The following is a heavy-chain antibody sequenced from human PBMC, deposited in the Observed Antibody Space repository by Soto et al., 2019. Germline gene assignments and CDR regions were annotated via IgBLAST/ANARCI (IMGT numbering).Heavy chain of an antibody. D-gene: IGHD2-15*01. CDR1: GGTFSSYA. J-gene: IGHJ5*02. V-gene: IGHV1-69*13. CDR2: IIPIFGTA. CDR3: ASCSGGSCDTYNWFDP. Sequence: SVKVSCKASGGTFSSYAISWVRQAPGQGLEWMGGIIPIFGTANYAQKFQGRVTITADESTSTAYMELSSLRSEDTAVYYCASCSGGSCDTYNWFDPWGQGTLVTVSS.